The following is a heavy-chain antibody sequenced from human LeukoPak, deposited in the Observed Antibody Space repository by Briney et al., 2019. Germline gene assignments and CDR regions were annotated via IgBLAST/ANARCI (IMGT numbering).Heavy chain of an antibody. D-gene: IGHD3-22*01. V-gene: IGHV4-39*07. CDR2: IYYSGST. J-gene: IGHJ4*02. CDR1: GGSISSSSYY. Sequence: SETLSLTCTVSGGSISSSSYYWGWIRQPPGKGLEWIGSIYYSGSTYYNPSLKSRVTISVVTSKNQFSLKLSSVAAADTAVYYCARDGGKTYYYDSSGLHWGQGTLVTVSS. CDR3: ARDGGKTYYYDSSGLH.